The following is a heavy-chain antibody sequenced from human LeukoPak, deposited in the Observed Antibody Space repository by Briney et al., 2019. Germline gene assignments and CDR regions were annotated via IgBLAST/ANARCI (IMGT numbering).Heavy chain of an antibody. Sequence: GGSLRLSCAASGFTVSSNYMSWVRQAPGKGLEWVSAISGSGGSTYYADSVKGRFTISRDNSKNTLYLQMNSLRAEDTAVYYCAKDWGRYYYDSSGYYYFDYWGQGTLVTVSS. CDR2: ISGSGGST. CDR1: GFTVSSNY. D-gene: IGHD3-22*01. J-gene: IGHJ4*02. CDR3: AKDWGRYYYDSSGYYYFDY. V-gene: IGHV3-23*01.